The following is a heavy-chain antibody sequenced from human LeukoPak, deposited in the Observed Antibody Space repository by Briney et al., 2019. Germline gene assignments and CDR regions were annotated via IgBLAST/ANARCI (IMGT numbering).Heavy chain of an antibody. D-gene: IGHD3-22*01. CDR1: GFAFSSYA. CDR2: IDGGGGRT. J-gene: IGHJ4*02. CDR3: AKDFYDSGGSRYDY. V-gene: IGHV3-23*01. Sequence: GGALRLSCTASGFAFSSYAMSWVRQAPGGRLEWGSAIDGGGGRTWHADSVRGRFTISRDNSKNTLFMQMNSLRAEDTAAYYCAKDFYDSGGSRYDYWGQGTLVTVSS.